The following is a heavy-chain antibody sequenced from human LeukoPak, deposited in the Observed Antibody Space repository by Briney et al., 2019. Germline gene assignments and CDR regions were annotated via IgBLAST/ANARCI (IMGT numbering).Heavy chain of an antibody. D-gene: IGHD1-26*01. J-gene: IGHJ5*02. Sequence: GGSLRLSCAASGFTVSSNYMSWVRQAPGKGLEWVSVIYSGGSTYYADSVKGRFTISRDNSKNTLYLQMNSLRAEDTAVYYCAKDIASPGVRTLGNQGDWFDPWGQGTLVTVSS. V-gene: IGHV3-66*01. CDR2: IYSGGST. CDR1: GFTVSSNY. CDR3: AKDIASPGVRTLGNQGDWFDP.